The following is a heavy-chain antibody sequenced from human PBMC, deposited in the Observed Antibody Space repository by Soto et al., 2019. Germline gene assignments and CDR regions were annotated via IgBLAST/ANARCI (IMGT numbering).Heavy chain of an antibody. CDR2: IYYSGST. Sequence: SETLSLTCTVSGGSISSGGYYWSWIRQHPGKGLEWIGYIYYSGSTYYNPSLKSRVTISVDTSKNQFSLKLSSVTAADTAVYYCARALEGYSIRFDPWGQGTLVTVLL. CDR3: ARALEGYSIRFDP. J-gene: IGHJ5*02. D-gene: IGHD6-13*01. CDR1: GGSISSGGYY. V-gene: IGHV4-31*03.